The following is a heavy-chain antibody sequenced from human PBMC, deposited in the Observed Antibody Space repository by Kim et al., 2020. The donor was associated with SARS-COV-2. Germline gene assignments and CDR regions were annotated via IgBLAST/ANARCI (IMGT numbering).Heavy chain of an antibody. V-gene: IGHV1-18*01. CDR1: GYTFTSYG. Sequence: ASVKVSCKASGYTFTSYGISWLGQAPGQGLEWMGWISVYNANTNYAQNLQARLTMTTDTSTSTAYMELRSLTSDDTAVYYCARDPAYDSSVYAADYWGQG. CDR2: ISVYNANT. J-gene: IGHJ4*02. CDR3: ARDPAYDSSVYAADY. D-gene: IGHD3-22*01.